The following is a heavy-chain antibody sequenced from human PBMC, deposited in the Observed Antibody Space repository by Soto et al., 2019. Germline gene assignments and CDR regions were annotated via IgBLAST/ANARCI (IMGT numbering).Heavy chain of an antibody. CDR2: ISYDGSNK. CDR1: GFTFSSYG. V-gene: IGHV3-30*18. J-gene: IGHJ4*02. CDR3: AKEMNTVAVFDY. D-gene: IGHD6-19*01. Sequence: GGSLRLSCAASGFTFSSYGMPWVRQAPGKGLEWVAVISYDGSNKYYADSVKGRFTISRENSKNTLSLQMNSLRAEHTAVYYCAKEMNTVAVFDYWGQGTLVTVSS.